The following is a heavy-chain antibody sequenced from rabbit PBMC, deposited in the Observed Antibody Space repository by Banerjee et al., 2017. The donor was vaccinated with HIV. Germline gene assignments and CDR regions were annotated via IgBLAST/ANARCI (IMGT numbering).Heavy chain of an antibody. Sequence: QEQLEESGGDLVKPGASLTLTCTASGFSFSSSYYMCWVRQAPGKGLEWIACIYAGSSGSTYYASWAKGRFTISKTSSTTVTLQMTSLTAADTATYFCARGATNSAYNSALWGPGTLVTVS. CDR1: GFSFSSSYY. CDR3: ARGATNSAYNSAL. D-gene: IGHD1-1*01. J-gene: IGHJ4*01. CDR2: IYAGSSGST. V-gene: IGHV1S45*01.